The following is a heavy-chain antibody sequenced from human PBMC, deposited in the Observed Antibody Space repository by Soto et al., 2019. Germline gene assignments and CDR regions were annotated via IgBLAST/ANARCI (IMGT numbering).Heavy chain of an antibody. Sequence: QLQLQESGPGLVKPSETLSLTCTVSGGSISSSSYYWGWIRQPPGKGLEWIGSIYYSGSTYYNPSLKSRVTRSVDTSKNQFSLKLSSVTAADTAVYYCARHENDYVWGSYRYFYYWGQGTLVTVSS. CDR3: ARHENDYVWGSYRYFYY. V-gene: IGHV4-39*01. D-gene: IGHD3-16*02. CDR1: GGSISSSSYY. J-gene: IGHJ4*02. CDR2: IYYSGST.